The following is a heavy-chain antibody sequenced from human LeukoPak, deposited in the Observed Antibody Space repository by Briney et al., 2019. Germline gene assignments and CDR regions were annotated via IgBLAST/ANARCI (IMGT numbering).Heavy chain of an antibody. CDR1: GYTFTSYG. Sequence: GASVKVSCKASGYTFTSYGISWVRQAPGQGLEWMGWISAYNGNTNYAQKLQGRVTMTTDTSTSTAYMELRSLRSDDTAVYYCARIVWLKAAANWFDPWGQGTLVTVSS. CDR2: ISAYNGNT. CDR3: ARIVWLKAAANWFDP. D-gene: IGHD6-25*01. V-gene: IGHV1-18*01. J-gene: IGHJ5*02.